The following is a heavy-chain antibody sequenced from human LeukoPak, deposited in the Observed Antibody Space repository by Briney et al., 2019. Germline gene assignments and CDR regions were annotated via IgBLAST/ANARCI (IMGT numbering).Heavy chain of an antibody. D-gene: IGHD3-10*01. CDR2: IKQDGSEK. CDR1: GFTLSSYW. V-gene: IGHV3-7*01. Sequence: PGGSLRLSCAASGFTLSSYWMSWVRQAPGKGLEWVANIKQDGSEKYYVDSVKGRFTISRDNAKNSLYLQMNSLRAEDTAVYYCARAFYGSGSYYNNWGQGTLVTVSS. J-gene: IGHJ4*02. CDR3: ARAFYGSGSYYNN.